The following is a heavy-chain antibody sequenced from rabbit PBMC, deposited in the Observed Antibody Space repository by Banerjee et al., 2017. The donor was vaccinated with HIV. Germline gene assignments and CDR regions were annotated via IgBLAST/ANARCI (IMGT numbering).Heavy chain of an antibody. CDR3: ARDFDGLYTGDSL. Sequence: QEQLVESGGGLVQPEGSLTLTRTASGFSFSSSYYMSWVRQAPGKGLEWIAFVDGGSSGSTYYASWAKGRFTISKTSSTTVTLQMTSLTAADTATYFCARDFDGLYTGDSLWGQGTLVTVS. D-gene: IGHD1-1*01. CDR1: GFSFSSSYY. CDR2: VDGGSSGST. V-gene: IGHV1S45*01. J-gene: IGHJ4*01.